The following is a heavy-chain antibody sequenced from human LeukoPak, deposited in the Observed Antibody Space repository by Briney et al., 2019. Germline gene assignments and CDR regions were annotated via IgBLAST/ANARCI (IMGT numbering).Heavy chain of an antibody. CDR2: IDPSESYI. V-gene: IGHV5-10-1*01. CDR1: GYSFTSFW. Sequence: GESLKISCKGSGYSFTSFWISWLRQMPGKGREWMGRIDPSESYINYSPSFQGHVTISADKSISTSYLQWSSLKASDPAMYYCARHRYSNCGSFDPWGQGTLVTVSS. CDR3: ARHRYSNCGSFDP. D-gene: IGHD4-11*01. J-gene: IGHJ5*02.